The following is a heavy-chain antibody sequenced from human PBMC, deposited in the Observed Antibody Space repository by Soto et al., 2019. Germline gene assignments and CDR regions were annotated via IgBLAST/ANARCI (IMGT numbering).Heavy chain of an antibody. CDR3: TRDRLQYSILNGMDV. D-gene: IGHD4-4*01. Sequence: GGSLSLSCAASGFTFSSYWMSWIRQAPGKGLEWVANIKQDGSEKYYVDSVKGRFTISRDNAKNSLYLQMNSLRAEDTAVYYCTRDRLQYSILNGMDVWGQGTTVTVSS. CDR2: IKQDGSEK. CDR1: GFTFSSYW. J-gene: IGHJ6*02. V-gene: IGHV3-7*01.